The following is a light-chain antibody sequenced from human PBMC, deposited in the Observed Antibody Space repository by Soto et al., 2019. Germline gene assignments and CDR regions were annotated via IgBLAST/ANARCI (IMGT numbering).Light chain of an antibody. CDR3: QQYNTHPFT. Sequence: EIVLTQFPATLSLSPGERATLSCRASQSVSIYLAWFQQKPGQAPRLLIYDASNRATGIPARFSGSGSGTDFTLTITSLEPEDFATYFCQQYNTHPFTFGPGTKVDIK. V-gene: IGKV3-11*01. J-gene: IGKJ3*01. CDR1: QSVSIY. CDR2: DAS.